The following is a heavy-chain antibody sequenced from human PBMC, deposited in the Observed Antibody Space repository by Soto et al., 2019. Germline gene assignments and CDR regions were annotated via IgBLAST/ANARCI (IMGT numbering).Heavy chain of an antibody. V-gene: IGHV1-69*02. CDR1: GGTFSSYT. D-gene: IGHD2-2*01. CDR2: IIPILGIA. CDR3: ARVGYCSSTSCLGDY. Sequence: QVQLVQSGAEVKKPGSSVKVSCKASGGTFSSYTISWVRQAPGQGLEWMGRIIPILGIANYEQKLQGRVKITPDKSPSTDSMELSSLTSEHTAVYYGARVGYCSSTSCLGDYWGQGTLVTVSS. J-gene: IGHJ4*02.